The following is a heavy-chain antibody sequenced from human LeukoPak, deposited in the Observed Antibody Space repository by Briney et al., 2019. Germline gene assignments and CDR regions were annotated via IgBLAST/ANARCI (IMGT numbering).Heavy chain of an antibody. J-gene: IGHJ4*02. CDR3: ARGGCSSTSCYKAALDY. CDR2: INPSGGST. Sequence: GASVKASCKASGYTFTSYYMHWVRQAPGQGLEWMGIINPSGGSTSYAQKFQGRVTMTRDTSTSTVYMELSSLRSEDTAVYYCARGGCSSTSCYKAALDYWGQGTLVTVSS. D-gene: IGHD2-2*02. CDR1: GYTFTSYY. V-gene: IGHV1-46*01.